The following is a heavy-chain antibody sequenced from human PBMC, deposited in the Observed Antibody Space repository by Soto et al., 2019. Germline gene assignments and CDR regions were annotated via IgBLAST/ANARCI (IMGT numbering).Heavy chain of an antibody. J-gene: IGHJ6*02. CDR2: ISSSSSTI. D-gene: IGHD1-1*01. CDR3: ARDVMEERLYYYYYGMDV. CDR1: GFTFSSYS. V-gene: IGHV3-48*02. Sequence: GGSLRLSCAASGFTFSSYSMNWVRQAPGKGLEWVSYISSSSSTIYYADSVKGRFTISRDNAKNSLYLQMNSLRDEDTAVYYCARDVMEERLYYYYYGMDVWGQGTTVTVSS.